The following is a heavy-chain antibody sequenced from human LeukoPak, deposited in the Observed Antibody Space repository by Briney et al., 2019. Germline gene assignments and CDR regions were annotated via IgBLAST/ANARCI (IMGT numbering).Heavy chain of an antibody. V-gene: IGHV3-53*01. CDR1: GFTVGSNY. CDR3: ARDRGSYCGGDCYDAFDI. J-gene: IGHJ3*02. CDR2: IYSGGST. D-gene: IGHD2-21*02. Sequence: GGSLRLSCAASGFTVGSNYMSWVRQAPGKGLEWVSVIYSGGSTYYADSVKGRFTISRDNSKNTLYLQMNSLRAEDTAVYYCARDRGSYCGGDCYDAFDIWGQGTMVTVSS.